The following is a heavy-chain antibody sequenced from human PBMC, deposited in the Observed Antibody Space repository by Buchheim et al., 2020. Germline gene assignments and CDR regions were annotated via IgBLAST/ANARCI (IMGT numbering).Heavy chain of an antibody. CDR1: GFTFSSYA. Sequence: EVQLVESGGGLVQPGGSLRLSCAASGFTFSSYAMSWVRQAPGKGLEWVSAFSGSGGSTYYADSVEGRFTISRDNSKNHLDLQMNSLRAEDTAVYYCAKGFAHYDFWSGYQTYFDYWGQGTL. D-gene: IGHD3-3*01. V-gene: IGHV3-23*04. CDR3: AKGFAHYDFWSGYQTYFDY. CDR2: FSGSGGST. J-gene: IGHJ4*02.